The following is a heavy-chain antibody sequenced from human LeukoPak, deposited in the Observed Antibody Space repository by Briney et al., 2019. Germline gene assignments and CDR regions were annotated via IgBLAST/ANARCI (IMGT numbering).Heavy chain of an antibody. CDR2: ISYDGSNK. Sequence: GRSLRLSCAASGFTFSSYGMHWVRQAPGKGLEWVAVISYDGSNKYYADSVKGRFTISRDSSKNTLYLQMNSLRAEDTAVYYCAKDLGGIAAALDYWGQGTLVTVSS. V-gene: IGHV3-30*18. J-gene: IGHJ4*02. CDR3: AKDLGGIAAALDY. D-gene: IGHD6-13*01. CDR1: GFTFSSYG.